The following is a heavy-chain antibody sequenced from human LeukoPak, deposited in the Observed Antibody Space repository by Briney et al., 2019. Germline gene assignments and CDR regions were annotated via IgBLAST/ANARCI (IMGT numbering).Heavy chain of an antibody. D-gene: IGHD6-13*01. Sequence: SETLSLTCAVYGGSFSGYYWIWIRQPPGKGLEWIGEINHSGSTNYNPSLKSRVTISVDTSRNQFSLKLSSVTAADTALYYCASDKGYSNNYFDYWGQGTLVTVSS. V-gene: IGHV4-34*01. CDR3: ASDKGYSNNYFDY. CDR2: INHSGST. CDR1: GGSFSGYY. J-gene: IGHJ4*01.